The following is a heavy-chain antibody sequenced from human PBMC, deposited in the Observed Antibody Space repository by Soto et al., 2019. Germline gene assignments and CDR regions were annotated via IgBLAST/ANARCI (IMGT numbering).Heavy chain of an antibody. CDR2: IYYSGTT. V-gene: IGHV4-39*01. D-gene: IGHD3-22*01. CDR1: GDSITSNSYF. Sequence: PSETLALTCTVXGDSITSNSYFWAWIRQPPGKGLEWIGSIYYSGTTYYNPPLKSRVTISVDRSKNQFSLKLSSVTAADTAVYYCARLGDYYDSSGSFDPWGQGTLVTVSS. CDR3: ARLGDYYDSSGSFDP. J-gene: IGHJ5*02.